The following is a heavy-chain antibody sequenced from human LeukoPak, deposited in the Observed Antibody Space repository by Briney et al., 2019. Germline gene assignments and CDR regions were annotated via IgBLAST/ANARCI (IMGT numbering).Heavy chain of an antibody. V-gene: IGHV3-23*01. J-gene: IGHJ1*01. Sequence: GGSLRLSCAASGFTFNNYAMTWVRQAPGKGLEWVSTISGSGSTTYYSDSVKGRFTISRDNSKNTLYLQMNSLRVEDTAIYYCAKDKNSGYQLAAEYFHHWGQGTLVTVSS. D-gene: IGHD3-22*01. CDR3: AKDKNSGYQLAAEYFHH. CDR2: ISGSGSTT. CDR1: GFTFNNYA.